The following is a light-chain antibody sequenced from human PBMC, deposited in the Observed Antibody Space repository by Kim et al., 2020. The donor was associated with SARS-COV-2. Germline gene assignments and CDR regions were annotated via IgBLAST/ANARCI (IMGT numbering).Light chain of an antibody. CDR3: QQYGSSPIT. CDR2: DAS. Sequence: VSPGERATLSCRASQSVSNFLAWYQQKSGQAPRLLIYDASSRANDIPDRFSGSGSGTDFTLTITRLEPEDFAVYFCQQYGSSPITFGQGTRLEIK. V-gene: IGKV3-20*01. J-gene: IGKJ5*01. CDR1: QSVSNF.